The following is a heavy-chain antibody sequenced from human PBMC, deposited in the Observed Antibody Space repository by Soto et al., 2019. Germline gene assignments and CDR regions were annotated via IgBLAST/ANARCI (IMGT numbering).Heavy chain of an antibody. J-gene: IGHJ4*02. CDR1: GGSISSGGYS. CDR2: ISHSGST. V-gene: IGHV4-30-2*01. CDR3: ARRGVTADY. D-gene: IGHD3-10*01. Sequence: QLQLQESGSGLVKPSQTLSLTCAVSGGSISSGGYSWSWIRQPPGKGLECIGYISHSGSTYYNPSPKSRVTISVDRSTNPFSPKLSSMPAADTAVDYCARRGVTADYWGQGTLVTVSS.